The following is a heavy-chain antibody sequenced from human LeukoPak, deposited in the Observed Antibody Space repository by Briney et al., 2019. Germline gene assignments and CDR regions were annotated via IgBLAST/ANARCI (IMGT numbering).Heavy chain of an antibody. CDR3: ARGHYDILTGYYKYYFDY. CDR1: GFIFSNYW. J-gene: IGHJ4*02. D-gene: IGHD3-9*01. Sequence: GGSLRLSCAASGFIFSNYWMNWVRQTPGKGLEWVANIKKDGSEKYYVDSVRGRFTISRDNAKNSLYLQMNSLRAEDTAVYYCARGHYDILTGYYKYYFDYWGQGTLVTVSS. V-gene: IGHV3-7*01. CDR2: IKKDGSEK.